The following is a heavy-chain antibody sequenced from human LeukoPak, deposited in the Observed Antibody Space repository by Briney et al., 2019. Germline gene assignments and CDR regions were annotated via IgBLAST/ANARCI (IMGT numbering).Heavy chain of an antibody. V-gene: IGHV4-38-2*01. CDR3: ARLSYDFWSGYYTVPFDWFDP. D-gene: IGHD3-3*01. CDR1: GYSISSGYY. J-gene: IGHJ5*02. CDR2: IYHSGST. Sequence: SETLSLTXAVSGYSISSGYYWDWIRQPPGKGLEWIGSIYHSGSTYYNPSLKSRVTISVDTSTNQFSLKLSSVTAADTAVYYCARLSYDFWSGYYTVPFDWFDPWGQGTLVTVSS.